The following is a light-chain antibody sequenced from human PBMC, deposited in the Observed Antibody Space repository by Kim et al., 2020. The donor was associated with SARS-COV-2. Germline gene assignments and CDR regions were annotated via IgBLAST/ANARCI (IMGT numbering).Light chain of an antibody. Sequence: SSELTQDPAVSVALGQTVRITCQGDSLRTYYANWYQQKPGKAPVLVIYGTNKRPSGIPDRFSGLSSGNTGSLTITGAQAEDEADYYCNSRDSSGDQGVFG. CDR1: SLRTYY. CDR2: GTN. J-gene: IGLJ2*01. V-gene: IGLV3-19*01. CDR3: NSRDSSGDQGV.